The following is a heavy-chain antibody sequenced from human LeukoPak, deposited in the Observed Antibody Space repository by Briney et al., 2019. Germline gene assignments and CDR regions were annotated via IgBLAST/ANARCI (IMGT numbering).Heavy chain of an antibody. V-gene: IGHV3-23*01. Sequence: GRSLRLSCAASGFTFSSYGMSWVRQAPGKGLEWVSAISGSGGSTYYADSVKGRFTISRDNSKNTLYLQMNSLRAEDTAVYYCAKAPGYSYGYYVDYWGQGTLVTVSS. CDR2: ISGSGGST. CDR3: AKAPGYSYGYYVDY. J-gene: IGHJ4*02. CDR1: GFTFSSYG. D-gene: IGHD5-18*01.